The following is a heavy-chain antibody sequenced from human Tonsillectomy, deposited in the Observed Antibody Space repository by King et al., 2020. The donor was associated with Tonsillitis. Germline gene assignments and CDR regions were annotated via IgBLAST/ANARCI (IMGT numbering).Heavy chain of an antibody. J-gene: IGHJ4*02. V-gene: IGHV3-9*01. CDR1: GFTFDDYA. CDR2: ISWNSGSI. CDR3: AKALRTRDSSGSLDY. Sequence: VQLVESGGGLVQPGRSLRLSCAASGFTFDDYAMHWVRQAPGKGLEWVSGISWNSGSIGYADSVKGRFTISRDNAKNSLYLQMNSLRAEDTALYYCAKALRTRDSSGSLDYWGQGTLVTVSS. D-gene: IGHD3-22*01.